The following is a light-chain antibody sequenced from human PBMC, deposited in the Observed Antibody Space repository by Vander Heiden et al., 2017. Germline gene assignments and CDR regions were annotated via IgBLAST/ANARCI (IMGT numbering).Light chain of an antibody. CDR3: SSYSSTSTSVV. CDR2: EVS. Sequence: HSSLTQPASVSGSPGQSITISCTGTTRDVGGYNYVSWYQQHPGRAPKLLIYEVSHRPSGVSDRFSGSKSGYTASLTISGLQAEDEADYYCSSYSSTSTSVVFGGGTTLSVL. CDR1: TRDVGGYNY. J-gene: IGLJ2*01. V-gene: IGLV2-14*01.